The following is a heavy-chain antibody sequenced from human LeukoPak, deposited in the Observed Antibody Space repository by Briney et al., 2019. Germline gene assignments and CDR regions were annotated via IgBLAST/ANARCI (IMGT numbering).Heavy chain of an antibody. D-gene: IGHD1-1*01. CDR3: ASHLGNSPDPYTWFDP. V-gene: IGHV4-39*01. CDR1: GGSISNSRYY. Sequence: SEALSLTCTVSGGSISNSRYYWGWIRQPPGKGLEWIGSIYYSGSTDYNPSLNSRVTISIDPSKTQFSLKLSSVTAADTAAYYCASHLGNSPDPYTWFDPWGQGNLVTVSS. CDR2: IYYSGST. J-gene: IGHJ5*02.